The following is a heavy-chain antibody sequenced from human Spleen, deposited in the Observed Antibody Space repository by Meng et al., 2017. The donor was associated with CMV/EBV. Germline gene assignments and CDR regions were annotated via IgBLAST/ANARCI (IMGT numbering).Heavy chain of an antibody. CDR1: GGSSSSYY. CDR2: IYTSGST. Sequence: GRLQETGPALVTPSETLSLSCTASGGSSSSYYCSRIRQTAGKGLEWIGRIYTSGSTNYNPSLKSRVTMSVDTSKNQFYLKLSSVTAADTAVYYCARDQDVLWFGELFRWFDHWGQGTLVTVSS. CDR3: ARDQDVLWFGELFRWFDH. J-gene: IGHJ5*02. D-gene: IGHD3-10*01. V-gene: IGHV4-4*07.